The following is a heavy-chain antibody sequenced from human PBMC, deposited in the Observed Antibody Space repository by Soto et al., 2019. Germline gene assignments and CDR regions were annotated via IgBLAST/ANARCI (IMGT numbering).Heavy chain of an antibody. CDR2: IYYSGST. Sequence: SETLSLTCTVSGGSISSGGYYWSWIRQHPGKGLEWIGYIYYSGSTYYNPSLKSRVTISVDTSKNQFSLKLSSVTAADTAVYYCARDGRYSTNGVCFMFDPWGQGALVTVSS. D-gene: IGHD2-8*01. CDR3: ARDGRYSTNGVCFMFDP. J-gene: IGHJ5*02. CDR1: GGSISSGGYY. V-gene: IGHV4-31*03.